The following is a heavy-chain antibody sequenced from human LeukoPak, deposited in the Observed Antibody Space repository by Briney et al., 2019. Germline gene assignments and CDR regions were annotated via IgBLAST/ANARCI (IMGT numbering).Heavy chain of an antibody. CDR3: ATLSGRGWLRPMKFDY. CDR1: GGSISSSSYY. D-gene: IGHD5-12*01. Sequence: SETLSLTCTVSGGSISSSSYYWGWIRQPPGKGLEWIGSIYYSGSTYYNPSLKSRVTISVDTYKNQFSLKLSSVTAADTAVYYCATLSGRGWLRPMKFDYWGQGTLVTVSS. V-gene: IGHV4-39*07. CDR2: IYYSGST. J-gene: IGHJ4*02.